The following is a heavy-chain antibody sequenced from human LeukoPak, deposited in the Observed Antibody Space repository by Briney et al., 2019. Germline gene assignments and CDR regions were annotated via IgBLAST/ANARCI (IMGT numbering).Heavy chain of an antibody. J-gene: IGHJ6*03. CDR1: GGTFSSYA. CDR2: IIPIFGTA. V-gene: IGHV1-69*13. D-gene: IGHD3-3*01. Sequence: GASVKVSCKASGGTFSSYAISWVRQAPGQGLEWMGGIIPIFGTANYAQKFQGRVTITADESTSTAYMELSSLRSEDTAVYYCARDKLRFLEWYPKRYYMDVWGKGTTVTVSS. CDR3: ARDKLRFLEWYPKRYYMDV.